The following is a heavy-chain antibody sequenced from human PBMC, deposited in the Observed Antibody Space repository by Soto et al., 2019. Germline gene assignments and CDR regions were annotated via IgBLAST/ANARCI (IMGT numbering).Heavy chain of an antibody. D-gene: IGHD1-26*01. V-gene: IGHV1-18*01. Sequence: QVQLVQSGPEVRKPGASVKVSCEASGYTFTTSGISWVRQVPGQGLEWMGWISTYNGDTNSAQNFQGRDLMTADTSAGTAYMELMSLKSDDTAVYYCARQGSWPYYYYGLDVWGQGTIVTVSS. J-gene: IGHJ6*02. CDR3: ARQGSWPYYYYGLDV. CDR1: GYTFTTSG. CDR2: ISTYNGDT.